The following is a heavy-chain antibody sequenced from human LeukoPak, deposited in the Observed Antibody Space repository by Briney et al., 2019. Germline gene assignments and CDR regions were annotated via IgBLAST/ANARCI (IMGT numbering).Heavy chain of an antibody. V-gene: IGHV3-74*01. Sequence: GGSLRLSCAASGFTFSSNWMHWVRQAPGKGLVWVSRITSDGSTSVYADSVKGRFTISRDNAKNTLYLQMNSLTAEDTAVYYCARGRGTYSDYWGQGTLVTVSS. CDR1: GFTFSSNW. CDR3: ARGRGTYSDY. D-gene: IGHD1-26*01. J-gene: IGHJ4*02. CDR2: ITSDGSTS.